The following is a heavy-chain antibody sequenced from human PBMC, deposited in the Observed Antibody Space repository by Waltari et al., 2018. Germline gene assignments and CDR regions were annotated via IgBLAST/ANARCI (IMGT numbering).Heavy chain of an antibody. D-gene: IGHD1-26*01. CDR2: FDPEDGET. V-gene: IGHV1-24*01. J-gene: IGHJ3*01. CDR1: GYNLTQLS. Sequence: QVQLVQSGAEVKKPGASVKVSCKVSGYNLTQLSMHWVQPDSGKGLEWMGGFDPEDGETIYAQKLQGRVTMTEDTSTDTAYMELSSLRSEDTAVYYCATDSFLVGVSGTFDLWGQGTMVAVSS. CDR3: ATDSFLVGVSGTFDL.